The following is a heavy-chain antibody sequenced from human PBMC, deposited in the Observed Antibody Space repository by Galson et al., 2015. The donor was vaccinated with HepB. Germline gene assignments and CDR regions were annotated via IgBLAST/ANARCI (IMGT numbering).Heavy chain of an antibody. CDR2: IFHTGII. J-gene: IGHJ4*02. Sequence: ETLSLTCAVTGDSITSSHWWSWVRQPPGKGLEWIGEIFHTGIINYNPSLKGRGTVSVDKAKNQFSLKLKSVTAADTTVYYCARGLRDYNLGRDYLDLWGQGTLVSVSS. CDR3: ARGLRDYNLGRDYLDL. CDR1: GDSITSSHW. V-gene: IGHV4-4*02. D-gene: IGHD3-16*01.